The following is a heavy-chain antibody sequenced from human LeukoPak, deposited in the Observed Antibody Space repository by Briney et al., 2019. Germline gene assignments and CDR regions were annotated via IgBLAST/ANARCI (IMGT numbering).Heavy chain of an antibody. CDR3: ARINDIDNSYHLDF. CDR2: IISSSSYK. Sequence: GGSLRLSCAASGFSFRYYWMHWVRQAPGKGLVWVSSIISSSSYKYYADSLKGRFTISRDNAKNSLYLQVNSLRAEDTAVYYCARINDIDNSYHLDFWGHGTLVTVSS. CDR1: GFSFRYYW. D-gene: IGHD2-15*01. V-gene: IGHV3-21*01. J-gene: IGHJ4*01.